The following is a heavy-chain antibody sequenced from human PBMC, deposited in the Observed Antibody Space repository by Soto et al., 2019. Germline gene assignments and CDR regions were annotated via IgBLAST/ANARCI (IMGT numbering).Heavy chain of an antibody. V-gene: IGHV3-33*01. J-gene: IGHJ6*02. CDR2: IWYDGSNK. D-gene: IGHD1-26*01. CDR1: GFTFSSYG. CDR3: ARVFQAEGDYYYYYGMDV. Sequence: QVQLVESGGGVVQPGRSLRLSCAASGFTFSSYGMHWVRQAPGKGLEWVAVIWYDGSNKYYADSVKGRFTISRDNSKNTLYLQMNSLRAEDTAVYYCARVFQAEGDYYYYYGMDVWGQGTTVTVSS.